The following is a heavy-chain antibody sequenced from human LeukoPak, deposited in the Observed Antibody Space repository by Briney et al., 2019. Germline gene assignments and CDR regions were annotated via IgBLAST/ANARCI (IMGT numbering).Heavy chain of an antibody. CDR2: IKQDGSEK. Sequence: PGGSLRLSCAASGFTFSSCWMSWVRQAPGKGLEWVANIKQDGSEKYYVDPVKGRFTISRDNAKNSLYLQMNSLRAEDTAVYYCARDRRWVFYFDYWGQGTLVTVSS. CDR3: ARDRRWVFYFDY. D-gene: IGHD2-8*01. J-gene: IGHJ4*02. CDR1: GFTFSSCW. V-gene: IGHV3-7*01.